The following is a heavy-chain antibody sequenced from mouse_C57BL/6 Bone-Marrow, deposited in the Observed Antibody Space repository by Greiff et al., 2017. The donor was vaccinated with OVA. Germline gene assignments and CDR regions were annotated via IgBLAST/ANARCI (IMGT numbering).Heavy chain of an antibody. V-gene: IGHV1-42*01. D-gene: IGHD2-1*01. J-gene: IGHJ1*03. CDR1: GYSFTGYY. CDR3: ARRGNYPYFDV. Sequence: VQLQQSGPELVKPGASVKISCKASGYSFTGYYMNWVKQSPEKSLEWIGEINPSTGGTTYNQKFKAKATLTVDKSSSTAYMQLKSLTSEDSAVYYCARRGNYPYFDVWGTGTTVTVSS. CDR2: INPSTGGT.